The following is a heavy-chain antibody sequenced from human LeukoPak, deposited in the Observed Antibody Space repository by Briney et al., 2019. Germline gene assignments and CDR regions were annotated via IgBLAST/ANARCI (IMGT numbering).Heavy chain of an antibody. J-gene: IGHJ6*02. CDR2: IHSGDSNP. CDR1: GYSFSTYW. V-gene: IGHV5-51*01. CDR3: GRYHPGHYGMDV. Sequence: GESLKISCHGSGYSFSTYWIGWVRQMPGKGLEWMGIIHSGDSNPRYSPSFQGQVTISVDKSISTAYLQWSSLKASDTAMYYCGRYHPGHYGMDVWGQGTTVTVSS.